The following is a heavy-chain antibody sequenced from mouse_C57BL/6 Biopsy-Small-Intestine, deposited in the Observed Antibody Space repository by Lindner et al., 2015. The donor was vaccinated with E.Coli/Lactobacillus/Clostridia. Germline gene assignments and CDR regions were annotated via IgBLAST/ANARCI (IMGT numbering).Heavy chain of an antibody. Sequence: VQLQESGGGLVQPKGSLKLSCAASGFSFNTYAMNWVRQAPGKGLEWVARIRSKSNNYATYYADSVKDRFTISRDDSESMLYLQMNNLKTEDTAMYYCVRGGRDGYPYYFDYWGQGTTLTVSS. J-gene: IGHJ2*01. CDR2: IRSKSNNYAT. D-gene: IGHD2-3*01. CDR3: VRGGRDGYPYYFDY. V-gene: IGHV10-1*01. CDR1: GFSFNTYA.